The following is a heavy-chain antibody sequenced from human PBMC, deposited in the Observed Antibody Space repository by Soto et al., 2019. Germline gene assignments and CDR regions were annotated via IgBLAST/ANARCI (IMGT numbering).Heavy chain of an antibody. CDR3: ARDTEGVAVAASDY. CDR2: INPNSGGT. D-gene: IGHD6-19*01. CDR1: GYTFTIYG. Sequence: ASVKVSCKTSGYTFTIYGISWLRHAPGQGLEWMGWINPNSGGTNYAQKFQGRVTMTRDTSISTAYMELSRLRSDDTAVYYCARDTEGVAVAASDYWGQGTLVTVSS. J-gene: IGHJ4*02. V-gene: IGHV1-2*02.